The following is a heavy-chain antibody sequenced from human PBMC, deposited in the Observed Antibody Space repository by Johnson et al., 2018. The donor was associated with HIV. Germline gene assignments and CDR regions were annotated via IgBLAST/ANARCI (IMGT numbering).Heavy chain of an antibody. CDR3: ARSKDCSGGSCPDDFDI. V-gene: IGHV3-74*01. Sequence: EVQLVESGGGLVQPGGSLRLSCAASGFTFSGYWVYWVRQAPGKGLVWVSRINPDGSSTDYADSVKCRFTISRDNARNSVYLQMNSLRVEDTAVYYCARSKDCSGGSCPDDFDIWGQGTMVIVSS. D-gene: IGHD2-15*01. J-gene: IGHJ3*02. CDR2: INPDGSST. CDR1: GFTFSGYW.